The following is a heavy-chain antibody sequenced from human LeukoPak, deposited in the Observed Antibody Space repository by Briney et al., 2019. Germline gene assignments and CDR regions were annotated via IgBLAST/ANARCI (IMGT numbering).Heavy chain of an antibody. CDR2: ISSSSSYI. CDR1: GFTFSSYS. V-gene: IGHV3-21*01. Sequence: GGSLRLSCAASGFTFSSYSMNWVRQAPGKGLEWVSSISSSSSYIYYADSVKGRFTISRDNAKNSLYLQMNSLRAEDTAVYYCAREHGFSAGSFDYWGQGTLVTVSS. D-gene: IGHD3-10*01. J-gene: IGHJ4*02. CDR3: AREHGFSAGSFDY.